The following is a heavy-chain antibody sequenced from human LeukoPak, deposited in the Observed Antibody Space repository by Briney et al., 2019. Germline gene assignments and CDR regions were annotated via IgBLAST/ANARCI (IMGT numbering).Heavy chain of an antibody. CDR1: GGSFSGYY. Sequence: SETLSLTCAVYGGSFSGYYWSWIRQPPGKGLEWIGSIYYSGSTYYNPSLKSRVTISVDTSKNQFSLKLSSVTAADTAVYYCARGRIHDDFDYWGQGTLVTVSS. D-gene: IGHD1-1*01. CDR2: IYYSGST. J-gene: IGHJ4*02. V-gene: IGHV4-34*01. CDR3: ARGRIHDDFDY.